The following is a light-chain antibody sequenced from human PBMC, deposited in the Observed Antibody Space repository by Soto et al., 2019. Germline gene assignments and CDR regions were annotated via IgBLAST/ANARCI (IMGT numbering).Light chain of an antibody. CDR2: EVS. V-gene: IGLV2-14*01. CDR3: SSYTSSSTPCV. J-gene: IGLJ3*02. Sequence: QSALTQPASVSGSPGQSITISCTGTSSDVGGYNYVSWYQQHPGKAPKLMIYEVSNRPSGVSNRFSGSKSGNTASLTISGLQAEDEADYYCSSYTSSSTPCVFGGGTKLTFL. CDR1: SSDVGGYNY.